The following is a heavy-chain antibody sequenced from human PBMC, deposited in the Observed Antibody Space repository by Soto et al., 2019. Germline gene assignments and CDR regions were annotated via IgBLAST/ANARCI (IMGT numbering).Heavy chain of an antibody. CDR2: IYRNGDK. Sequence: QITLKESGPTLVKPTQTLTLTCTFSGFSLITGVGWIRQPPGKALEWLAFIYRNGDKQYRPSLESRLTITQDTSKTPAILTMTNMDPVDTATYYCAHLTLVRGMTYQYYFDYWGQGTLVTVSS. CDR1: GFSLITG. CDR3: AHLTLVRGMTYQYYFDY. D-gene: IGHD3-10*01. V-gene: IGHV2-5*01. J-gene: IGHJ4*02.